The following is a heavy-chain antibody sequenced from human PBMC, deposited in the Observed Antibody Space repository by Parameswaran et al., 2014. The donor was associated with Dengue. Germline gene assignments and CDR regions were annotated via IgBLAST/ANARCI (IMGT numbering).Heavy chain of an antibody. CDR2: IFYTGST. CDR3: ARLIHNLNFRFDF. D-gene: IGHD1-7*01. V-gene: IGHV4-59*08. Sequence: RWIRQPPGKGLEWIGYIFYTGSTNYTPSLKSRVTISIDTSKNQFSLKLNSVTAADTAVYYCARLIHNLNFRFDFWGQGALVTVSS. J-gene: IGHJ4*02.